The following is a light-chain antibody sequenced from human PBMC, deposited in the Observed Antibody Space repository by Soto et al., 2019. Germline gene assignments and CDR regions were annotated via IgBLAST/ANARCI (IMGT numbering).Light chain of an antibody. J-gene: IGKJ4*01. CDR2: ATS. Sequence: DIQMTQSPSSLSASVGDRVTITCRASQSIASSLNWLQLKRGKAPKLLLYATSTLQSGVPSRFSGSGSGSHFTLTISSLQPEDSAVYFGEQGYSPLLAFGGGTRVEIK. CDR1: QSIASS. CDR3: EQGYSPLLA. V-gene: IGKV1-39*01.